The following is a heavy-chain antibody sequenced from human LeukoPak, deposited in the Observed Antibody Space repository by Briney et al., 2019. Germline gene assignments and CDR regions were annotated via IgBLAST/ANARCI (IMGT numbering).Heavy chain of an antibody. CDR3: XXAGPHLNWFDP. V-gene: IGHV1-2*02. Sequence: ASVKVSCKVSGYTLTELSMHWVRQAPGQGLEWMGWINPNSGTTNYAQKFQGKVTMTRDTSNSTAYMELSRLRSDDTAVYYCXXAGPHLNWFDPWGQGTLVTVSS. CDR1: GYTLTELS. D-gene: IGHD3-10*01. J-gene: IGHJ5*02. CDR2: INPNSGTT.